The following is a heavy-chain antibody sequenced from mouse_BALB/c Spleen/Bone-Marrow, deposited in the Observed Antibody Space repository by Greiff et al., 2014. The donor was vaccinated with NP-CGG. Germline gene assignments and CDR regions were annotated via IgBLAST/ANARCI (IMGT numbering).Heavy chain of an antibody. V-gene: IGHV1-14*01. Sequence: VQLQQSGPELVKPGASVKTSCKASGYTFTSYVMHWVKQKPGQGLEWIGYINPYNDGTKYNEKFKGKATLTSDKSSSTAYMELSSLTSEDSAVYYCARNYRYDGFAYWGQGTLVTVSA. J-gene: IGHJ3*01. CDR3: ARNYRYDGFAY. CDR2: INPYNDGT. D-gene: IGHD2-14*01. CDR1: GYTFTSYV.